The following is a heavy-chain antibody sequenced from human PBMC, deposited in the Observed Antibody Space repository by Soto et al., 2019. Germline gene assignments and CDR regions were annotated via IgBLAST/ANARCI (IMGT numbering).Heavy chain of an antibody. CDR3: AKDLGGSGPPSYY. CDR2: ISGSGGIT. J-gene: IGHJ4*02. Sequence: EVQLLESGGGLVQPGGSLRLSCAASGFTFISYAMSWVRQAPAKGLEWVSAISGSGGITYYADPVKGRFTISRDNSNNTLYLEMNSLSAEDTAVYYCAKDLGGSGPPSYYWAQGTLVTVSS. D-gene: IGHD3-10*01. CDR1: GFTFISYA. V-gene: IGHV3-23*01.